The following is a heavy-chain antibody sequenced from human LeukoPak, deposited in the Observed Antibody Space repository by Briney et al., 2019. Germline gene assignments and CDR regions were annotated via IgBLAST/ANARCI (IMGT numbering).Heavy chain of an antibody. Sequence: PSETLSLTCTVSGGSISSSGYYWGWIRQLPGKGLEWIASIYYSGSTYYNPSLKSRVTISVDTSKNQRSLKLSSLTAADTAVYYCARHEYSGSYYGLSWFDPWGQGTLVTVSS. D-gene: IGHD1-26*01. CDR2: IYYSGST. V-gene: IGHV4-39*01. CDR1: GGSISSSGYY. J-gene: IGHJ5*02. CDR3: ARHEYSGSYYGLSWFDP.